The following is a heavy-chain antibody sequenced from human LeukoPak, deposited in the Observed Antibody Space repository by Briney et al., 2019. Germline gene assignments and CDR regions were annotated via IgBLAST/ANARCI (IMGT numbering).Heavy chain of an antibody. V-gene: IGHV4-59*11. J-gene: IGHJ4*02. CDR3: AGRDGYALSY. Sequence: SETLSLTCTVSGGSISSHYWSWIRQPPGKGLEWIGYIYYSGSTNYNPSLKSRVTISVDTSKNQFSLKLSSVTAADTAVYYCAGRDGYALSYWGQGTLVTVSS. D-gene: IGHD5-24*01. CDR1: GGSISSHY. CDR2: IYYSGST.